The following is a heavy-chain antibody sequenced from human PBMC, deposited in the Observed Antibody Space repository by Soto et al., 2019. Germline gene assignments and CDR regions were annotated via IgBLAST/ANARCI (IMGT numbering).Heavy chain of an antibody. V-gene: IGHV4-59*08. J-gene: IGHJ4*02. CDR3: ARHLDNGFPGQDY. D-gene: IGHD2-2*03. CDR2: IYHSGST. CDR1: GGSISGYY. Sequence: SETLSLTCTVSGGSISGYYWSYIRQPPGKGLEWIGEIYHSGSTKYNPSLKSRVTIPVDTSKNQFSLMLSSVTAADTAVYYCARHLDNGFPGQDYWGLGTLVTVSS.